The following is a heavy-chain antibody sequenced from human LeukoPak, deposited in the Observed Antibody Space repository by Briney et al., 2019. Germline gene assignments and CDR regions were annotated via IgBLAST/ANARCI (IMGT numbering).Heavy chain of an antibody. CDR3: ARLYGSGRRSAFDY. CDR1: GYTFIDYY. CDR2: INPNSAGT. Sequence: GASVKVSCKASGYTFIDYYIHWVRQAPGQGLEWMGWINPNSAGTNHAQRFQGRITMTRDTSIRTAYLELSRLRSDDTAVYYCARLYGSGRRSAFDYWGQGTPVTVSS. V-gene: IGHV1-2*02. D-gene: IGHD3-10*01. J-gene: IGHJ4*02.